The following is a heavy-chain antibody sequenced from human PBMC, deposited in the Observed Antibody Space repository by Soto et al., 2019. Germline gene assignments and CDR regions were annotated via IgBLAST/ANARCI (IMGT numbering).Heavy chain of an antibody. Sequence: VHLLESGGDMVRPGESLRLSCTASGFILSEYAMNWVRHTPGAGLEWVSTLSKDGANEHYVDSVKGRFTISRDDAKNTLYLQMNSLRAEDTAMYYGAKDPSTGGADYWGQGTQVTVSS. CDR1: GFILSEYA. D-gene: IGHD2-15*01. V-gene: IGHV3-23*01. CDR2: LSKDGANE. CDR3: AKDPSTGGADY. J-gene: IGHJ4*02.